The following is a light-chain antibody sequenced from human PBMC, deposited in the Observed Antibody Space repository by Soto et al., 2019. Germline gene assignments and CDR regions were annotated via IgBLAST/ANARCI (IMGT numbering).Light chain of an antibody. CDR1: SSDVGGYKY. CDR3: SSYTSTTTRV. J-gene: IGLJ1*01. CDR2: DVS. V-gene: IGLV2-14*01. Sequence: QSALTQPASVSGSPGQSITISCTGTSSDVGGYKYVSWFQQHPGKAPKLIIYDVSNRPSGVSDRFSGSKSGNTASLTISGLQAEDEADYYCSSYTSTTTRVFGTGTKVTVL.